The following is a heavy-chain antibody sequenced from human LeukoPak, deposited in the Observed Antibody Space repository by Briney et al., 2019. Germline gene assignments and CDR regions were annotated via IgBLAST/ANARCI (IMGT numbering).Heavy chain of an antibody. CDR1: GFTFSDYA. CDR2: ISYDGSQK. D-gene: IGHD3-3*01. J-gene: IGHJ4*02. Sequence: PGGSLRLSCSASGFTFSDYAMHWVRQAPGKGLEWVAIISYDGSQKHFGDSVRGRFTVSRDDSENTLYLQMNSLRAEDTAVYYCANDFWSGYYGYWGQGTLVTVSS. V-gene: IGHV3-30*18. CDR3: ANDFWSGYYGY.